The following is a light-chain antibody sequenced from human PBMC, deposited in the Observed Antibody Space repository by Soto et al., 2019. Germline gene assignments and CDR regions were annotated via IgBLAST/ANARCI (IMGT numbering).Light chain of an antibody. V-gene: IGLV1-40*01. CDR3: QSFDSSRLYV. Sequence: QSVLTQPPSVSGAPGQRVTISCTGSSSNIGTGYDVHWYQQLPGTAPKLLIYGNSNRPSGVPDRFSGSKSGTSASLAITGLQAEDEADYYCQSFDSSRLYVFGNGTKVTVL. J-gene: IGLJ1*01. CDR2: GNS. CDR1: SSNIGTGYD.